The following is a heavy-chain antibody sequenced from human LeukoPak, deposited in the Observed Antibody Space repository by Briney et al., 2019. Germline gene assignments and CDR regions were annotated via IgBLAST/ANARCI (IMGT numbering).Heavy chain of an antibody. V-gene: IGHV3-48*03. Sequence: GGSLRLSCAASGFTFSSYEMDWVRQAPGKGLEWVAYISSSGSNIYYADSVKGRFTISRDNAKNSLYLQMNSLRVEDTAVYYCAKEVTPDRSGFDAFDCWGQGTMVTVSS. CDR2: ISSSGSNI. D-gene: IGHD3-22*01. CDR1: GFTFSSYE. CDR3: AKEVTPDRSGFDAFDC. J-gene: IGHJ3*01.